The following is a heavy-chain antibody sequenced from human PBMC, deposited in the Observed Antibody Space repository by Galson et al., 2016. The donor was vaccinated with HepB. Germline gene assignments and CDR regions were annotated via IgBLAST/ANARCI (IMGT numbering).Heavy chain of an antibody. Sequence: SETLSLTCAVYGGSFSSNYWNWIRQSPGKGLEWIGEINPGGSASYNPSLRSRVTISADTSKNQLSLSLTSVTAADTSVYYCARSGHQFDYWGQGTLVTVSS. CDR2: INPGGSA. D-gene: IGHD3-10*01. CDR1: GGSFSSNY. CDR3: ARSGHQFDY. J-gene: IGHJ4*02. V-gene: IGHV4-34*01.